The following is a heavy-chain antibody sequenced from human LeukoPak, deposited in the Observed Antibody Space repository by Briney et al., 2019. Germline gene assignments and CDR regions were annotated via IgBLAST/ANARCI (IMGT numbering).Heavy chain of an antibody. V-gene: IGHV3-30*02. CDR1: GFTLSSYG. Sequence: GGSLRLSCAASGFTLSSYGMRWVRQAPGKGLEWVAFIRYDGSNKYYADSVKGRFTISRDNSKNTLYVLFYCTRAEDTAVQYCAKDMPAGDWGQGTLVTASS. D-gene: IGHD2-2*01. J-gene: IGHJ4*02. CDR2: IRYDGSNK. CDR3: AKDMPAGD.